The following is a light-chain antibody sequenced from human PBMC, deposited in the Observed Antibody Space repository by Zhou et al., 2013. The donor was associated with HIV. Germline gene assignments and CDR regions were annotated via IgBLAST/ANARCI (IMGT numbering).Light chain of an antibody. CDR2: GAS. CDR1: QNIGHF. J-gene: IGKJ3*01. V-gene: IGKV3-11*01. Sequence: EIVLTQSPATLSLSPGERATLSCRASQNIGHFLAWYQQKPGQAPRLLIYGASTRATGIPDRFSGSGSGTDFTLTISRLEPEDFAVYYCQQYNNWRATFGPGTKVDIK. CDR3: QQYNNWRAT.